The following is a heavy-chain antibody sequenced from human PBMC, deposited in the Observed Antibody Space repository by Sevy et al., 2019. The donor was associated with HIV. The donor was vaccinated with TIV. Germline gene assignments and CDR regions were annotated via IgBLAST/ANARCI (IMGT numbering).Heavy chain of an antibody. V-gene: IGHV3-21*01. CDR1: GFTFSSYS. CDR2: ISDSSSYI. D-gene: IGHD3-16*01. CDR3: AREPWGGGYFDY. Sequence: GGSLRLSCAASGFTFSSYSMNWVRQAPGKGLEWVSSISDSSSYIYYADSVKGRFTISRDNAKHSLYLQMSSLRTEDTAVYYCAREPWGGGYFDYWGPGTLVTVSS. J-gene: IGHJ4*02.